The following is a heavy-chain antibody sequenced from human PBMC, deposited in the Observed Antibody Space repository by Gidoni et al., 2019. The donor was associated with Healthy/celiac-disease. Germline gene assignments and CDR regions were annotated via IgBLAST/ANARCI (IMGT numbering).Heavy chain of an antibody. CDR1: GITFSSYG. J-gene: IGHJ6*03. CDR3: AKDGHYYGSGSYYPWADYYYYYYMDV. V-gene: IGHV3-30*18. CDR2: ISYDGSNK. D-gene: IGHD3-10*01. Sequence: QVQLVESGGGVVQPGRSLRLSCAASGITFSSYGMHWVRQSPGKGLEWVAVISYDGSNKYYADSVKCRFTISRDNSKNTLYLQMNSLRAEDTAVYYCAKDGHYYGSGSYYPWADYYYYYYMDVWGKGTTVTVSS.